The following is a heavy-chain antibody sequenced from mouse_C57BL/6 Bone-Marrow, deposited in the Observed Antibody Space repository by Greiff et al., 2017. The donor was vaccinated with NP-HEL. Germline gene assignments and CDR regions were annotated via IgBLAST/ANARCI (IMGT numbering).Heavy chain of an antibody. D-gene: IGHD2-4*01. V-gene: IGHV1-53*01. CDR1: GYTFTSYW. CDR3: ARAGIYYDYGSYWYFDV. J-gene: IGHJ1*03. CDR2: INPSNGGT. Sequence: QVQLQQPGTELVKPGASVKLSCKASGYTFTSYWMHWVKQRPGQGLEWIGNINPSNGGTNYNEKFKSKATLTVDKASSTAYMQLSSRTSEDSAVYYCARAGIYYDYGSYWYFDVWGTGTTVTVSS.